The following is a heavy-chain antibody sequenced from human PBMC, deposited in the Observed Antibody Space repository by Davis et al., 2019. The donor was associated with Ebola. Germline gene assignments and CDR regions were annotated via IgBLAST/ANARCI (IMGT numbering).Heavy chain of an antibody. CDR3: ASYIAAAGNFDS. CDR1: GGSITGSGYY. V-gene: IGHV4-39*01. J-gene: IGHJ4*02. Sequence: SETLSLTCTVSGGSITGSGYYWGWICQPPGKGLEWIGSIYYSGSTYYNPSPKSRVTISVDTSKNQFSLKLSSVTAADTAVYYCASYIAAAGNFDSWGQGTLVTVSS. CDR2: IYYSGST. D-gene: IGHD6-13*01.